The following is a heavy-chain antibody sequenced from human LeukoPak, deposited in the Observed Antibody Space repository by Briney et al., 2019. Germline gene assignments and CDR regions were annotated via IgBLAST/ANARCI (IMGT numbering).Heavy chain of an antibody. CDR1: GFTFSNYW. CDR3: ATDIVVTYYYYYGMDV. Sequence: GGSLRLSCAASGFTFSNYWMSWVRQAPGKGLEWVSAISGSGGSTYYADSVKGRFTISRDNSKNTLYLQMNSLRAEDTAVYYCATDIVVTYYYYYGMDVWGQGTTVTVSS. J-gene: IGHJ6*02. CDR2: ISGSGGST. V-gene: IGHV3-23*01. D-gene: IGHD2-2*01.